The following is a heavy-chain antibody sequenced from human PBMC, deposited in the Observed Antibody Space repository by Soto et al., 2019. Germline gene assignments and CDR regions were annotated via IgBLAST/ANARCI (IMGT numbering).Heavy chain of an antibody. CDR1: GYTFTGYA. J-gene: IGHJ4*02. V-gene: IGHV1-3*05. D-gene: IGHD6-19*01. Sequence: QVQLVQSGAEEKKPGASVKVSCKASGYTFTGYAMHWVRQAPGQRLEWMGWINAGNGNTKYSQKFQGRVTITRDTAASTAYMELSSLRSADTAVYYCARAVAVPADFDYWGQGTLVTVSS. CDR3: ARAVAVPADFDY. CDR2: INAGNGNT.